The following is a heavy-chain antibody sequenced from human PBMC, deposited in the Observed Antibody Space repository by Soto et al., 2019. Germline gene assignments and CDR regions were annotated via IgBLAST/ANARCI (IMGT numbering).Heavy chain of an antibody. D-gene: IGHD1-1*01. V-gene: IGHV4-34*01. CDR3: ARSMPCCACDNYHHLLAS. CDR1: GGTFRGYY. Sequence: SQTLRVPCNVSGGTFRGYYWRWFRQSLEMGLLWIGESHHSGYTKYNPSLRSRVTLSGDTSKNQFSLRLTSVTAADTAVYFCARSMPCCACDNYHHLLASRGPGTLVIVSA. J-gene: IGHJ5*01. CDR2: SHHSGYT.